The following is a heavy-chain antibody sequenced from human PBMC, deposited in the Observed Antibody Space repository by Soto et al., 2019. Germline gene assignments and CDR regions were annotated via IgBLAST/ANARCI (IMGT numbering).Heavy chain of an antibody. CDR2: IFTNDEK. D-gene: IGHD4-17*01. CDR3: ARIQAATVTTFYGMDV. J-gene: IGHJ6*01. V-gene: IGHV2-26*01. CDR1: GFSLSNARMG. Sequence: QVILKESGPVLVKPTETLTLTCTVSGFSLSNARMGVSWIRQPPGKALEWLAHIFTNDEKSYITSLKSRLTISKDTSKSQVVLTMTNMDPVDTATYYCARIQAATVTTFYGMDVCGQGTTVYVSS.